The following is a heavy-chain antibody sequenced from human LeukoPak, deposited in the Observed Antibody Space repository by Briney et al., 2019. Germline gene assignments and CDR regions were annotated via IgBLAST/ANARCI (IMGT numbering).Heavy chain of an antibody. CDR3: AGDLDIAVAGTWGY. V-gene: IGHV3-66*01. CDR2: IYSGGST. Sequence: GGSLRLSCAATGFTVSSNYVSWVRQAPGKGLEWVSVIYSGGSTYYADSVKGRFTISRDNSKNTLYLQMNSLRAEDTAVYYCAGDLDIAVAGTWGYWGQGTLVTVSS. D-gene: IGHD6-19*01. CDR1: GFTVSSNY. J-gene: IGHJ4*02.